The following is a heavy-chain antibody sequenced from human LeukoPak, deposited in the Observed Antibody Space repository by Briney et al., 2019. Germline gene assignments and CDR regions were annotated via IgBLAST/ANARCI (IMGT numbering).Heavy chain of an antibody. CDR2: ISGSSTTI. D-gene: IGHD3-10*01. CDR1: GFTFSSYW. CDR3: ARARGFDI. Sequence: GGSLRLSCAASGFTFSSYWMHWVRQTPGKGLEWVSSISGSSTTIYYADSVRGRFTISRDNAKNSLYLQMNSLRDEDTAVYYCARARGFDIWGQGTMVTVSS. J-gene: IGHJ3*02. V-gene: IGHV3-48*02.